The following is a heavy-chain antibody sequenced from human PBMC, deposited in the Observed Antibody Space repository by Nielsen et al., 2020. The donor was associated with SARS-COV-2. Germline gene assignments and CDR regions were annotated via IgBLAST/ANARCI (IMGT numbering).Heavy chain of an antibody. CDR1: GFTFSSYG. CDR3: ARESHYGDYGGAFDI. D-gene: IGHD4-17*01. V-gene: IGHV3-33*01. Sequence: GGSLRLSCAASGFTFSSYGVHWVRQAPGKGLEWVAVIWYDGSNKYYADSVKGRFTISRDNSKNTLYLQMNSLRAEDTAVYYCARESHYGDYGGAFDIWGQGTMVTVSS. CDR2: IWYDGSNK. J-gene: IGHJ3*02.